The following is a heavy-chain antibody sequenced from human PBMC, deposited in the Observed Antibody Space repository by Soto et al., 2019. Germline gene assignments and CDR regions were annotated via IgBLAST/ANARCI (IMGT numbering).Heavy chain of an antibody. CDR3: ARDNDCSSTSCYIYYGMDV. J-gene: IGHJ6*02. CDR1: GFTFSSYS. Sequence: GGSLRLSCAASGFTFSSYSMNWVRQAPGKGLEWVSSISSSSSYIYYADSIEGRFTISRDNAKNSLYLQMNSLRAEDTAVYYCARDNDCSSTSCYIYYGMDVWGQGTTVTVSS. V-gene: IGHV3-21*01. CDR2: ISSSSSYI. D-gene: IGHD2-2*01.